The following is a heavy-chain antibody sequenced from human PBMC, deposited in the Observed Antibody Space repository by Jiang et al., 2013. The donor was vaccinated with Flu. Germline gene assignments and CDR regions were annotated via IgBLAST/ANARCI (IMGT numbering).Heavy chain of an antibody. CDR2: ISYDGGNN. J-gene: IGHJ4*02. V-gene: IGHV3-30*18. CDR1: GFTFRSYG. Sequence: VQLLESGGGVVQPGRSLRLSCAASGFTFRSYGMHWVRQAPGKGLEWVAIISYDGGNNYYADSVKGRFTVSRDNSKNTLYLQMNSLRAEDTAVYYCAKDRLQWLHSAFYFDYWGREPESPSPQ. D-gene: IGHD6-19*01. CDR3: AKDRLQWLHSAFYFDY.